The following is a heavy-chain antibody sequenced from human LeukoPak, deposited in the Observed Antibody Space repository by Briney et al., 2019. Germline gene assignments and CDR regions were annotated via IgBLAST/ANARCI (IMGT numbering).Heavy chain of an antibody. V-gene: IGHV3-7*01. CDR2: IKQDGGAK. CDR3: ATFGYCSTTTCPRDYYYYMDV. D-gene: IGHD2-2*03. J-gene: IGHJ6*03. CDR1: GFTVSSHW. Sequence: GGSLRLSCEAAGFTVSSHWMNWVRQAPGKGLEWGANIKQDGGAKYYVDSVKGGFTISRDHAKNAVYLHMSSPRAEDTAVYYCATFGYCSTTTCPRDYYYYMDVWGKGATVTVSS.